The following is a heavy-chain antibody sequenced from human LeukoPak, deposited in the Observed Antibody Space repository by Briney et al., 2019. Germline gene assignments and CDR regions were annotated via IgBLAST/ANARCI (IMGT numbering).Heavy chain of an antibody. V-gene: IGHV3-74*01. CDR3: ARDVPHNWFDT. CDR1: GFTFSSYA. CDR2: NSDEGGA. J-gene: IGHJ5*02. Sequence: GGSLRLSCAASGFTFSSYAMNWVRQAPGKGLVWISRNSDEGGAIYADSVKGRFTVSRDNAKNTLYLQMNSLRAEDTAVYYCARDVPHNWFDTWGQGTLVTVSS.